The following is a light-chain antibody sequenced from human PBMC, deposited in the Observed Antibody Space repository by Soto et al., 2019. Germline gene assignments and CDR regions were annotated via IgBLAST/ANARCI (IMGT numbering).Light chain of an antibody. V-gene: IGKV1-8*01. CDR2: AAS. J-gene: IGKJ3*01. Sequence: AMRMTQSPSSFSASTGDRVTITCRASQGISSYLAWYQQKPGKAPKLLFYAASTLQSGVPSRFSGSGSGTDFTLTISCLQSEDFASYYCQQYYNFPFTFGPGTKVDIK. CDR1: QGISSY. CDR3: QQYYNFPFT.